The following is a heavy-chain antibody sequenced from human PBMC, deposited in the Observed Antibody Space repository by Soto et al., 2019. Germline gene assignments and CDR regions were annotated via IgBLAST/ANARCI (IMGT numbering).Heavy chain of an antibody. CDR2: INPNSCGT. J-gene: IGHJ3*02. D-gene: IGHD3-16*01. V-gene: IGHV1-2*04. Sequence: QVQLVQSGAEVKKPGASVKVSCKASGYTFTGYYMHWVRQAPGEGLEWMGWINPNSCGTNYAQKFQGWVTMTRDTHISPDYLELRRLRSDDTAVYYCARVLGQLTFGGVMRDAFDIWGQGTMVTVSS. CDR1: GYTFTGYY. CDR3: ARVLGQLTFGGVMRDAFDI.